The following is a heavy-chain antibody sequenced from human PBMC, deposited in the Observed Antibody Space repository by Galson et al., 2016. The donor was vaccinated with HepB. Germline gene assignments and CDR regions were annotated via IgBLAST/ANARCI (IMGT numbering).Heavy chain of an antibody. CDR1: GARIRIYG. CDR2: ISSSSSTM. J-gene: IGHJ4*02. V-gene: IGHV3-48*01. D-gene: IGHD3-10*01. CDR3: ARDHPGLLTSGLCLS. Sequence: SLRLSCAASGARIRIYGMNWVRQAPGKGLEWVSFISSSSSTMYYSDSVKGRATVPRDNAKESLYLQLNSLRVEDTGVYYCARDHPGLLTSGLCLSWGQGTLVTVSS.